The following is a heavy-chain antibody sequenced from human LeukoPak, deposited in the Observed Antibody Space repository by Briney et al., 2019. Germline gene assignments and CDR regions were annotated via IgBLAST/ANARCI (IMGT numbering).Heavy chain of an antibody. CDR1: GFTFSSYG. D-gene: IGHD1-1*01. J-gene: IGHJ4*02. CDR2: ISGSGGST. CDR3: ARCTTGRTFGSLREIKRSREIDY. Sequence: GGSLRLSCAASGFTFSSYGMSWVRQAPGKGLEWVSAISGSGGSTYYADSVKGRFTISRDNAKNTLYLQMNSLRVENTAVYYCARCTTGRTFGSLREIKRSREIDYWGQGTLVTVSS. V-gene: IGHV3-23*01.